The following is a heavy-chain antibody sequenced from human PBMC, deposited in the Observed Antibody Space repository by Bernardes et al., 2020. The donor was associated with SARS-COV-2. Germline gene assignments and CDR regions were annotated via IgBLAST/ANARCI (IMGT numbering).Heavy chain of an antibody. J-gene: IGHJ3*02. CDR3: AHRPDYGDNSRNGFDI. Sequence: SGPTLVKPTQTLTLTCTFSGFSLRTSGVDVGWIRQPPGKALEWLALIYYNDDKRYSPSLKSRLTITKDISKNQVVLIMTNMDPVDTATYYCAHRPDYGDNSRNGFDIWGQGALVTGSS. CDR2: IYYNDDK. CDR1: GFSLRTSGVD. D-gene: IGHD4-17*01. V-gene: IGHV2-5*01.